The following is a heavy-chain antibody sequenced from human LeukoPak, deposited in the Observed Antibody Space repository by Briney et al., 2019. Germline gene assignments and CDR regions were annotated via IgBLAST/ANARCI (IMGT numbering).Heavy chain of an antibody. V-gene: IGHV3-23*01. J-gene: IGHJ4*02. Sequence: PGGSLRLSCAASGFTFNSYAMAWVRQAPGKGLEWVSVIGRSGGDIQYVDSVKGRFTISRDNSKNTLYLQMSSLRAEDTAVYYCAKYAPPTTVVTRYFDYWGQGTLVTVSS. D-gene: IGHD4-23*01. CDR3: AKYAPPTTVVTRYFDY. CDR1: GFTFNSYA. CDR2: IGRSGGDI.